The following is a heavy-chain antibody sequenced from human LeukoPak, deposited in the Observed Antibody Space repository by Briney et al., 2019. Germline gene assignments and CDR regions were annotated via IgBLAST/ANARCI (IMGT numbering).Heavy chain of an antibody. J-gene: IGHJ5*02. CDR2: ISSSSSYI. CDR3: ARDKVPGGYDSRWFDP. D-gene: IGHD5-12*01. V-gene: IGHV3-21*01. CDR1: GFTFSSYS. Sequence: GGSLRLSCAASGFTFSSYSMNWVRQAPGKGLEWVSSISSSSSYIYYAGSVKGRFTISRDNAKNSLYLQMNSLRAEDTAVYYCARDKVPGGYDSRWFDPWGQGTLVTVSS.